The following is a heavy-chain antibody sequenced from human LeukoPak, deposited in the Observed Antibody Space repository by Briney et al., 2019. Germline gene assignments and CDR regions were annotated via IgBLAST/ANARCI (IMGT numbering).Heavy chain of an antibody. D-gene: IGHD6-13*01. J-gene: IGHJ6*03. V-gene: IGHV3-33*06. CDR1: GYTFSSYG. CDR2: IWYDGSNK. CDR3: AKVGSSSWYQISYYYYYMDV. Sequence: GRSLRLSCAASGYTFSSYGMHWVRQAPGKGLEWVAVIWYDGSNKYYADSVKGRFTISRDNSKNTLYLQMNSLRAEDTAVYYCAKVGSSSWYQISYYYYYMDVWGKGTTVTVSS.